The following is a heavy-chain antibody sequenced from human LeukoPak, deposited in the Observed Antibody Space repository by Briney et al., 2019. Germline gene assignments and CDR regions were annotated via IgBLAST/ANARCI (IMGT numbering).Heavy chain of an antibody. CDR3: ARVVAPGGNVDSYGMDV. J-gene: IGHJ6*02. V-gene: IGHV3-30*04. Sequence: GRSLRLSCAASGFTFSSYAMHWVRQAPGKGLEWVAVISYDGSNKYYADSVKGRFTISRDNSKNTLYLQMNSLRAEDTAVYYCARVVAPGGNVDSYGMDVWGQGTTVTVS. CDR2: ISYDGSNK. CDR1: GFTFSSYA. D-gene: IGHD1-1*01.